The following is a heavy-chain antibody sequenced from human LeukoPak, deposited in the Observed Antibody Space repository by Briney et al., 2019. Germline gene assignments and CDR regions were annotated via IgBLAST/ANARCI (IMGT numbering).Heavy chain of an antibody. J-gene: IGHJ4*02. Sequence: GGSLRLSCAAFGFTFSSYAMSWVRQAPGKGLEWVSAISGSGGSTYYADSVKGWFTISRDNSKNTLYLQMNSLRAEDTAVYYCATTQEWLSPYFDYWGQGTLVTVSS. D-gene: IGHD3-3*01. CDR1: GFTFSSYA. V-gene: IGHV3-23*01. CDR3: ATTQEWLSPYFDY. CDR2: ISGSGGST.